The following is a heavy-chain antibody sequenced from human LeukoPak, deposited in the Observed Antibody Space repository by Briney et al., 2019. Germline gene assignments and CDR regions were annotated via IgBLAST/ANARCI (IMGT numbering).Heavy chain of an antibody. Sequence: PGGSLRLSCAASGFTFSSYAMSWVRQAPGKGLEWVSAISGSGGSTYYADSVKGRFTISRDNSKNTLYLQMNSLRAEDTAVYYCAKVHQLWMGGHDAFDIWGQGTMVTVSS. CDR1: GFTFSSYA. V-gene: IGHV3-23*01. CDR2: ISGSGGST. J-gene: IGHJ3*02. CDR3: AKVHQLWMGGHDAFDI. D-gene: IGHD5-18*01.